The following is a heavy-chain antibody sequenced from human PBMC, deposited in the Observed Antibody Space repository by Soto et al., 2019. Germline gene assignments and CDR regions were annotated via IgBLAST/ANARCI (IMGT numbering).Heavy chain of an antibody. CDR1: GGTFSRYT. J-gene: IGHJ6*02. CDR3: ASVPSRYCYFGMDV. D-gene: IGHD3-10*02. V-gene: IGHV1-69*12. CDR2: IIPIFGTA. Sequence: QVQLVQSGAEVKKPGSSVKVSCKASGGTFSRYTISWVRQAPGQGLEWMGGIIPIFGTANYAEKFQGRVTTTADESTSTAYMEMSSLRSEDTAVYYCASVPSRYCYFGMDVWGQGTTVTFSS.